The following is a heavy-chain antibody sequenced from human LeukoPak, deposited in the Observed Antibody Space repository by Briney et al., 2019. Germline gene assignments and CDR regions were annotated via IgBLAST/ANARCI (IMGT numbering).Heavy chain of an antibody. V-gene: IGHV3-64*02. CDR3: ARIGDNDAFDI. CDR1: GFTLTKYS. Sequence: AGGSLRLSCAAFGFTLTKYSMHWVRQTPGKGLEYVSAISAKGDRTYYADSVKGRFTISRDTSKNTLYLQMGSLRAEDMAVYYCARIGDNDAFDIWGQGTVVTVSS. J-gene: IGHJ3*02. CDR2: ISAKGDRT. D-gene: IGHD1-1*01.